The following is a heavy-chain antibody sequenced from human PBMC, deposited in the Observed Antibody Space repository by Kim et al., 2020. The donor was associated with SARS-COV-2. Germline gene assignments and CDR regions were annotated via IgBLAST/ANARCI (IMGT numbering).Heavy chain of an antibody. Sequence: ASVKVSCKASGYTFTSYYMHWVRQAPGQGLEWMGIINPSGGSTSYAQKFQGRVTMTRDTSTSTVYMELSSLRSEDTAVYYCARIGGGALRYFDWSDAFDIWGQETMVTVSS. CDR1: GYTFTSYY. J-gene: IGHJ3*02. D-gene: IGHD3-9*01. CDR3: ARIGGGALRYFDWSDAFDI. V-gene: IGHV1-46*01. CDR2: INPSGGST.